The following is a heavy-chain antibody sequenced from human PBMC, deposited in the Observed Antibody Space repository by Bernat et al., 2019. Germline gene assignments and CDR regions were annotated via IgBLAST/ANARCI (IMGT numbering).Heavy chain of an antibody. V-gene: IGHV3-15*01. CDR3: TTDWVQLLPLDAFDI. J-gene: IGHJ3*02. CDR2: IKSKTDGGTT. Sequence: EVQLVESGGGLVQPGGSLRLSCAVSGFTFSNAWMSWVRQAPGKGLEWVGRIKSKTDGGTTDYAAPVKGRFTISRDDSKNTLYLQMNSLKTEDTAVYYCTTDWVQLLPLDAFDIWGQGTMVTVSS. CDR1: GFTFSNAW. D-gene: IGHD2-2*01.